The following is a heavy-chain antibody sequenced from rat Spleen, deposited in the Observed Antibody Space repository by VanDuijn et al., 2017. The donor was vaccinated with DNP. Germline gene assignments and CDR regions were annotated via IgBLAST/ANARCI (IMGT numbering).Heavy chain of an antibody. CDR1: GFTFSDFN. J-gene: IGHJ2*01. CDR2: ISYDGSST. CDR3: AKPDY. V-gene: IGHV5-7*01. Sequence: EVQLVESGGGLVQPGRSLKLSCAASGFTFSDFNMAWVRQAPRKGLEWVATISYDGSSTDYRDSVKGRFTVSRDNAKNTLYLQIDSLRSEDTATYFCAKPDYWGQGVMVTVSS.